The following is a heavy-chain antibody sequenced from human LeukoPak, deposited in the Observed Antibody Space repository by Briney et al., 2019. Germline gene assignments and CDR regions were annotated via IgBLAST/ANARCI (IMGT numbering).Heavy chain of an antibody. V-gene: IGHV4-34*01. CDR1: GGSFSGYY. Sequence: SETLSLTCAVYGGSFSGYYWSWIRQPPGKGLEWIGEINHSGSTNYNPSLKSRVTISVDTSKNQFSLKLSSVTAADTAVYYCAGVWHANWFDPWGQGTLVTVSS. CDR2: INHSGST. CDR3: AGVWHANWFDP. J-gene: IGHJ5*02. D-gene: IGHD2-8*01.